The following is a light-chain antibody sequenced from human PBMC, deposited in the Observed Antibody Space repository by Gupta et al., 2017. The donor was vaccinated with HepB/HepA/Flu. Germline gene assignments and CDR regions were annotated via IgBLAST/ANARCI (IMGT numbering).Light chain of an antibody. V-gene: IGKV3-20*01. CDR2: GAS. CDR1: QSVSSSY. J-gene: IGKJ5*01. Sequence: EIASTQSPVTLSSSAGERATPSCRASQSVSSSYLPWYQQKPGQAPRLLIYGASSTSTGIPDRFSGSGSGTDFTLTISRLEPEDFAVYYCHQNGSSPITFGQGTRLEIK. CDR3: HQNGSSPIT.